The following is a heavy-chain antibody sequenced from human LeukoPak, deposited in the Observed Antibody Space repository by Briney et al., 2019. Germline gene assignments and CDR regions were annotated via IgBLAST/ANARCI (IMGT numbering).Heavy chain of an antibody. Sequence: GGSLRLSCAASGFTFSSYAMSWVRQAPGKGLEWVSAISGSGGSTYYADSVKGRFTISRDNSKNTLYLQMNSLRAEDTAVYYCAKVRGSSGPNPNYYYYYYGMDVWGQGTTVTVSS. CDR3: AKVRGSSGPNPNYYYYYYGMDV. J-gene: IGHJ6*02. D-gene: IGHD6-19*01. CDR1: GFTFSSYA. CDR2: ISGSGGST. V-gene: IGHV3-23*01.